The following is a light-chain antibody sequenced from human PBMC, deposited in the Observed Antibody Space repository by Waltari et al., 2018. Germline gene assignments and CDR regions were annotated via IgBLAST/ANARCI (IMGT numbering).Light chain of an antibody. V-gene: IGLV2-23*02. J-gene: IGLJ2*01. CDR2: DVR. CDR1: SSDVGGYNS. CDR3: CSYAGNYIHVL. Sequence: QSALTQPASVSGSPGQSITISCTGTSSDVGGYNSVSWYQHPPGKAPKVIIYDVRQRPSGVSNRFSGSKSGNTASLTISGLQPEDEADYFCCSYAGNYIHVLFGGGTKLTVL.